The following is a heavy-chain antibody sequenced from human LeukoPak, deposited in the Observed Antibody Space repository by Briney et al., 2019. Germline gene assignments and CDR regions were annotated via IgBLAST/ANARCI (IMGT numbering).Heavy chain of an antibody. CDR2: ISYDGSNK. Sequence: PGRSLRLSCAASGFTFSSYGMHWVRQAPGKGLEWVAVISYDGSNKYYADSVKGRFTISRDNSKNTLYLQMNSLRAEDTAVYYCAKEGLYCTNGVCYNVYSDYWGQGTLVTVSS. CDR3: AKEGLYCTNGVCYNVYSDY. J-gene: IGHJ4*02. CDR1: GFTFSSYG. V-gene: IGHV3-30*18. D-gene: IGHD2-8*01.